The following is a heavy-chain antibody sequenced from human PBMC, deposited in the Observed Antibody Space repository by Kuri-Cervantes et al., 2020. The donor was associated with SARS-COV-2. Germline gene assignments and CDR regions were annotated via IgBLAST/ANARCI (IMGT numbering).Heavy chain of an antibody. CDR1: GGSISSSSYY. CDR2: IYYSGST. J-gene: IGHJ6*02. CDR3: ARAEAARLYYGMDV. D-gene: IGHD6-6*01. V-gene: IGHV4-39*07. Sequence: SETLSLTCTVSGGSISSSSYYWGWIRQPPGKGLEWIGSIYYSGSTYYNPSLKSRVTISVDRSKNQFSLNLSSVTAAGTAVYYCARAEAARLYYGMDVWGQGTTVTVSS.